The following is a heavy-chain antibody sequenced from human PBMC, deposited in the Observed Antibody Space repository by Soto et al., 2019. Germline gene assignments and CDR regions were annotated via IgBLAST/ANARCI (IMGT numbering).Heavy chain of an antibody. CDR2: LYWDDEK. D-gene: IGHD3-10*01. J-gene: IGHJ5*02. Sequence: SGPTLVNPTQTLTLTCTFSGFSLSTSGMCVNWVRQPPGKALEWLALLYWDDEKRYSPSLKNRLTITKDTSKNQVVITMSNMDPVDTATYYCVSGSFPNWFDPWGQGILVTVSS. CDR3: VSGSFPNWFDP. CDR1: GFSLSTSGMC. V-gene: IGHV2-5*02.